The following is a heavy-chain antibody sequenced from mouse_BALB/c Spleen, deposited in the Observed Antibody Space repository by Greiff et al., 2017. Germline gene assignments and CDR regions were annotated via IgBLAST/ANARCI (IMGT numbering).Heavy chain of an antibody. CDR1: GFTFSSYG. Sequence: EVNVVESGGGLVQPGGSLKLSCAASGFTFSSYGMSWVRQTPDKRLELVATINSNGGSTYYPDSVKGRFTISRDNAKNTLYLQMSSLKSEDTAMYYCARDGYDGTYWGQGTLVTVSA. V-gene: IGHV5-6-3*01. CDR3: ARDGYDGTY. D-gene: IGHD2-2*01. CDR2: INSNGGST. J-gene: IGHJ3*01.